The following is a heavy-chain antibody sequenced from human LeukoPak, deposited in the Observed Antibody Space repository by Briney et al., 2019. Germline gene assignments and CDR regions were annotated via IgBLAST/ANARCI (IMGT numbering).Heavy chain of an antibody. CDR1: GFTFSSYG. CDR2: IWYDGSNK. J-gene: IGHJ4*02. V-gene: IGHV3-33*06. D-gene: IGHD4-17*01. CDR3: AKTADYGDYCDY. Sequence: GGSLRLSWAASGFTFSSYGMHWVRQAPGKGLEWVAVIWYDGSNKYYADSVKGRFTISRDNSKNTLYLQMNSLRAEDTAVYYCAKTADYGDYCDYWGQGTLVTVSS.